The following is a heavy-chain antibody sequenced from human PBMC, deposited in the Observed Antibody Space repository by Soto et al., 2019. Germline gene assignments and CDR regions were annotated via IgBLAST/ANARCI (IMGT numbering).Heavy chain of an antibody. V-gene: IGHV4-31*03. CDR1: GGSISSGGYY. CDR3: ARASSSSSAADY. D-gene: IGHD6-6*01. J-gene: IGHJ4*02. CDR2: IYDSESA. Sequence: SETLSLTCTVSGGSISSGGYYWSWIRQHPGKGLEWIGYIYDSESAYYNPSLKSRVTISMDTSKNHLAMRLSSVTAADTAVYYCARASSSSSAADYWGQGTQVTVSS.